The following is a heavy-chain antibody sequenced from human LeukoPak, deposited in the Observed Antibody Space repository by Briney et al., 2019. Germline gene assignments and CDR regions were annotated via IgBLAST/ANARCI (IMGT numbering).Heavy chain of an antibody. J-gene: IGHJ6*02. CDR1: GFSFSTYD. CDR3: TRELRGIASHYHGMDV. Sequence: PGGSLRLSRVASGFSFSTYDMYWVRQAAGRGLEWVSALGTNGDSYYLGSVKGRFTISRDDGKNSLYLQMNSLGVEDTAVYYCTRELRGIASHYHGMDVWGQGTTVTVSS. D-gene: IGHD6-6*01. V-gene: IGHV3-13*01. CDR2: LGTNGDS.